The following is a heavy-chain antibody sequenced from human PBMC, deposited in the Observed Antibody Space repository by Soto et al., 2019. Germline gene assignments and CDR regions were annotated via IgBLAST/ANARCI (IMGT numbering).Heavy chain of an antibody. CDR1: GDSISSFY. D-gene: IGHD2-2*01. CDR3: ARVGYCSSTPCWPIGYFEY. Sequence: LSLTCTVSGDSISSFYWTWIRQPPGKGLEWVGYIFSSGSTNYNPSLKSRVTISVDTSENQFSLKLTSVTAADTAVYYCARVGYCSSTPCWPIGYFEYWGQGTLVTVSS. J-gene: IGHJ4*02. CDR2: IFSSGST. V-gene: IGHV4-59*01.